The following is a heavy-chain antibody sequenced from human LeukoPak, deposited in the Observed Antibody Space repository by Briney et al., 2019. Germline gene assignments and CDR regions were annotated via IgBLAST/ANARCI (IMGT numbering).Heavy chain of an antibody. CDR2: ISSSGSTI. D-gene: IGHD3-10*01. V-gene: IGHV3-11*01. CDR3: ARDGDLRGVTSYYFDY. J-gene: IGHJ4*02. CDR1: GFTFSDYY. Sequence: GGSLRLSCAASGFTFSDYYMSWIRQAPGKGLEWVSYISSSGSTIYYADAVKGRFTISRDNAKNSLYLQMNSLRAEDTAVYYCARDGDLRGVTSYYFDYWGQGTLVTVSS.